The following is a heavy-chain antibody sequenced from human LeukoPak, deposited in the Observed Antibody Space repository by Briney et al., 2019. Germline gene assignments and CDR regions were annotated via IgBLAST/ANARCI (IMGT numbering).Heavy chain of an antibody. CDR1: GDSLNTYY. Sequence: PSEALSLTCTVSGDSLNTYYWTWIRQTPGKELEWIGFVASSGTSNYNPSPKSRVSMSIDTSKNQFSLALTSVTPADTAVYYCAGVVRVVVTSNWFDPWGQGTLVSVSS. CDR2: VASSGTS. J-gene: IGHJ5*02. CDR3: AGVVRVVVTSNWFDP. D-gene: IGHD2-21*02. V-gene: IGHV4-59*01.